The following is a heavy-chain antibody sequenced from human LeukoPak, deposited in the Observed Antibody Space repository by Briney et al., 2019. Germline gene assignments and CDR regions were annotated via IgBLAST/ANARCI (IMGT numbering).Heavy chain of an antibody. CDR2: ICNRGNT. D-gene: IGHD2-8*01. Sequence: SPTLSLTYTAFGDSITSGSNYSGWLRQPPGKGPKSFGSICNRGNTYYTASRRIRVTISVDMSKNQLSLKLSSVTATDTAVCYCARLYEGKRPPDYWGQGTPVTVSS. CDR3: ARLYEGKRPPDY. J-gene: IGHJ4*02. CDR1: GDSITSGSNY. V-gene: IGHV4-39*01.